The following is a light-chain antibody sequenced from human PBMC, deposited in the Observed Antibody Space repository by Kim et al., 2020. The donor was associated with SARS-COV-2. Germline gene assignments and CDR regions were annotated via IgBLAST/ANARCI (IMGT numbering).Light chain of an antibody. J-gene: IGLJ1*01. CDR1: SGDVGGYNH. Sequence: QSALTQPRSVSGSSGQSVAISCTGTSGDVGGYNHVSWYQQHPGKAPKLMIYDVSKRPSGVPDRFSGSKSGNTASLTISGLQAEDEADYYCYSYVGSYSYVFGTGTKVTVL. V-gene: IGLV2-11*01. CDR3: YSYVGSYSYV. CDR2: DVS.